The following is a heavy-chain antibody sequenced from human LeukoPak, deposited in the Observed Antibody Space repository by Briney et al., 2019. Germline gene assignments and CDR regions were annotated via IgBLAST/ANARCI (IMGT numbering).Heavy chain of an antibody. CDR1: GFTFSSYA. D-gene: IGHD3-9*01. V-gene: IGHV3-21*01. J-gene: IGHJ4*02. Sequence: GGSLRLSCAASGFTFSSYAMSWVRQAPGKGLEWVSSISSSSSYIYYADSVKGRFTISRDNAKNSLYLQMNSLRAEDTAVYYCARGAILTPRNFDYWGQGTLVTVSS. CDR2: ISSSSSYI. CDR3: ARGAILTPRNFDY.